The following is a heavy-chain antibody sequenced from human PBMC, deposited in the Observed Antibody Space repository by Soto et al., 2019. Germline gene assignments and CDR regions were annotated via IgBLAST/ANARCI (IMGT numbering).Heavy chain of an antibody. CDR1: EFTVSGHA. J-gene: IGHJ3*02. CDR3: APHVSCSVHSRHYDAFAI. D-gene: IGHD2-15*01. Sequence: EVQVLESGGGLVQPGGSLRLSCEGSEFTVSGHAMTWIRQAPGKGPEWVSTITADGGTYYADSVKGRFAMSRDTSENTLYLQMNSVGGEDTAAYYCAPHVSCSVHSRHYDAFAIRGQGTMVTVSS. V-gene: IGHV3-23*01. CDR2: ITADGGT.